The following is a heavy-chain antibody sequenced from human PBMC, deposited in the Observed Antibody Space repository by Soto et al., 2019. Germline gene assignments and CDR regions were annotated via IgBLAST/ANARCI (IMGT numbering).Heavy chain of an antibody. Sequence: SVKVSCKASGFTFTSSAVQWVRQARGQRLEWIGWIVVGSGNTNYAQKFQERVTITRDMSTSTAYMELSSLRSEDTAVYYCAALKRGRYGMDVWGQGTTVTVSS. CDR3: AALKRGRYGMDV. D-gene: IGHD3-10*01. V-gene: IGHV1-58*01. CDR1: GFTFTSSA. CDR2: IVVGSGNT. J-gene: IGHJ6*02.